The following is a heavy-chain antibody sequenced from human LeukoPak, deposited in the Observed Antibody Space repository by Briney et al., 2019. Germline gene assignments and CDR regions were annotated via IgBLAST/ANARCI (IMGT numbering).Heavy chain of an antibody. D-gene: IGHD5-12*01. CDR3: ARQWGSGYLYYFDY. CDR2: IYYSGST. V-gene: IGHV4-59*08. J-gene: IGHJ4*02. CDR1: GGSISSYY. Sequence: PSETLSLTCTVSGGSISSYYWSRIRQPPGKGLEWIGYIYYSGSTNYNPSLKSRVTISVDTSKNQFSLKLNSVTAADTAVYYCARQWGSGYLYYFDYWGQGTLVTVSS.